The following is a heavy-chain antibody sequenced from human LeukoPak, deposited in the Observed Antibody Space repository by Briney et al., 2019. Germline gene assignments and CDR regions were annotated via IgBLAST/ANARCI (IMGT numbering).Heavy chain of an antibody. V-gene: IGHV3-48*02. CDR3: ARDAHIVRGVNPLDY. Sequence: GGSLRLSCAASGFTFSSSAMTWVRQAPGKGLEWISYVSYSSSTIYYADSVKGRFTISRDNAKNSLYLQMNTLRDEDTAVYYCARDAHIVRGVNPLDYWGQGTLVTVSS. CDR1: GFTFSSSA. CDR2: VSYSSSTI. D-gene: IGHD3-10*01. J-gene: IGHJ4*02.